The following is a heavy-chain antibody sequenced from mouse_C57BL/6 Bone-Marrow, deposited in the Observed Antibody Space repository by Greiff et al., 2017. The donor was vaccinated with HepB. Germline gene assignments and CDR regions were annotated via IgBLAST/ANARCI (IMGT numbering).Heavy chain of an antibody. Sequence: EVKLMESGGGLVQPGGSLKLSCAASGFTFSDYYMYWVRQTPEKRLEWVAYISNGGGSTYYPDTVKGRFTISRDNAKNTLYLQMSRLKSEDTAMYYCARADYYGSSFYAMDYWGQGTSVTVSS. J-gene: IGHJ4*01. CDR2: ISNGGGST. CDR1: GFTFSDYY. V-gene: IGHV5-12*01. D-gene: IGHD1-1*01. CDR3: ARADYYGSSFYAMDY.